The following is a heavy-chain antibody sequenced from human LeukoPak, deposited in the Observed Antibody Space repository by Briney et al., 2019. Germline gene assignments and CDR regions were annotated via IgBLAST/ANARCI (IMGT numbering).Heavy chain of an antibody. V-gene: IGHV3-23*01. Sequence: GGSLRLSCAASGFTFSNYAMNWVRQAPGKGLEWVSAISGSGGNTYYADSVKGRFTISRDNSKNTLYLQMNSLRAEDTAVYYCIYSSSSGVYWGQGTLVTVSS. CDR2: ISGSGGNT. J-gene: IGHJ4*02. D-gene: IGHD6-6*01. CDR1: GFTFSNYA. CDR3: IYSSSSGVY.